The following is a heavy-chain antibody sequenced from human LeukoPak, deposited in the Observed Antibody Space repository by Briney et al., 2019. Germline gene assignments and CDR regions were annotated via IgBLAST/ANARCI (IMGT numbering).Heavy chain of an antibody. D-gene: IGHD6-19*01. CDR3: ARDPPRAVPGVPDLDTDF. V-gene: IGHV3-30-3*01. CDR1: GSTFTTYA. CDR2: VSYDGNNK. J-gene: IGHJ4*02. Sequence: PGGSLRLSCAASGSTFTTYAMHWVRQAPGKGLEWVSVVSYDGNNKYYADSVKGRFTISRDISKNTVYLQMNSLRPEDTAVYYCARDPPRAVPGVPDLDTDFWGQGTLVIVSS.